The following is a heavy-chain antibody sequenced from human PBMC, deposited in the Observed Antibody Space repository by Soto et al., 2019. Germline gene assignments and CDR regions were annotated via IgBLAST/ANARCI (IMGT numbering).Heavy chain of an antibody. Sequence: ASVKVSCKVSGYTLTELSMHWVRQAPGKGLEWMGGFDPEDGETIYAQKFQGRVTMTEDTSTDTAYMELRSLRSDDTAVYYCARDHGGWYVEDGWFDPWGQGTLVTVSS. V-gene: IGHV1-24*01. J-gene: IGHJ5*02. CDR1: GYTLTELS. D-gene: IGHD6-19*01. CDR2: FDPEDGET. CDR3: ARDHGGWYVEDGWFDP.